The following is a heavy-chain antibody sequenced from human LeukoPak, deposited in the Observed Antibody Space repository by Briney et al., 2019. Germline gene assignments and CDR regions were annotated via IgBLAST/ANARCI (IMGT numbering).Heavy chain of an antibody. CDR1: GFTFSSYG. D-gene: IGHD3-22*01. CDR3: ARAGAHYYDSSLYYFDY. Sequence: PGGSLRLSCAASGFTFSSYGMHWVRQAPGKGLEWVAVISYDGSNKYYADSVKGRFTISRDNSKNTLYLQMNSLRAEDTAVYYCARAGAHYYDSSLYYFDYWGQGTLVTVSS. V-gene: IGHV3-30*03. CDR2: ISYDGSNK. J-gene: IGHJ4*02.